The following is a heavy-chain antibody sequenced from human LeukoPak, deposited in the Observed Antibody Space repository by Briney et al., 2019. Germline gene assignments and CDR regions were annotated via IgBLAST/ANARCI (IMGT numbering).Heavy chain of an antibody. CDR3: ARFARHDIWTGYPY. V-gene: IGHV1-2*02. D-gene: IGHD3-9*01. CDR2: INANRART. J-gene: IGHJ4*02. Sequence: ASVKVSCKASGYILTGYFMHWVREAPGQELEWMGWINANRARTNYAPKFQGRVTMTRDPCISTAYMELIRLRSDRPSVDYCARFARHDIWTGYPYRGQGTLVTVSP. CDR1: GYILTGYF.